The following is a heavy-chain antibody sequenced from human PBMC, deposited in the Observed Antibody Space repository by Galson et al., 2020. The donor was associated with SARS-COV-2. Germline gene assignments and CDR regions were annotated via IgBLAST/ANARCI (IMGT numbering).Heavy chain of an antibody. CDR1: GLIVSPTS. D-gene: IGHD5-18*01. CDR2: IHSDGGV. CDR3: ATHTGWSFGV. Sequence: GGSLRLSCAASGLIVSPTSLSWVRQAPGKGLEWVSVIHSDGGVNYADSVRGRFTISRHNFETTVYLQMNTLTSEDTAVYYCATHTGWSFGVWGRGTQVTVSS. V-gene: IGHV3-53*04. J-gene: IGHJ2*01.